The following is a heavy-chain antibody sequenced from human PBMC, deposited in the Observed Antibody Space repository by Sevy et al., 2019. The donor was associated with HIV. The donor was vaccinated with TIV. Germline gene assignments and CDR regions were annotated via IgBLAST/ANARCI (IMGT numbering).Heavy chain of an antibody. CDR2: ISYDGSNK. CDR3: AKDRRVGVPWGSGWDYYGMDV. Sequence: GGSLRLCCAASGFTFSSYGMHWVRQAPGKGLEWVAVISYDGSNKYYADSVKGRFTISRDNSKNTLYLQMNSLRAEDTAVYYCAKDRRVGVPWGSGWDYYGMDVWGQGTTVTVSS. CDR1: GFTFSSYG. V-gene: IGHV3-30*18. D-gene: IGHD6-19*01. J-gene: IGHJ6*02.